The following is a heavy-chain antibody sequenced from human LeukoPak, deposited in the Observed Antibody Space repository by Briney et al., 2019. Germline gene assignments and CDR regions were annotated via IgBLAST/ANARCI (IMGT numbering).Heavy chain of an antibody. D-gene: IGHD3-9*01. V-gene: IGHV3-11*06. Sequence: GGSLRLSCAPSGFTFSDYYMSCIRQAPGKGLEWGSYINSSSSYTNYAHSVKGPLTISRDNAKNSLYLQMNSLRAEDTAVYYCARDSRDFAWLLSREYYYYYYRMDVWGKGTTVTVSS. CDR2: INSSSSYT. CDR1: GFTFSDYY. CDR3: ARDSRDFAWLLSREYYYYYYRMDV. J-gene: IGHJ6*04.